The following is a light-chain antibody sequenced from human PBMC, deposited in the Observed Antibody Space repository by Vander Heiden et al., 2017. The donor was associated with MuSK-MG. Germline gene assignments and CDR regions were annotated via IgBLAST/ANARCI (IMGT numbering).Light chain of an antibody. CDR1: QSVSSN. V-gene: IGKV3-15*01. CDR2: DAS. CDR3: QQYNNWPQYT. J-gene: IGKJ2*01. Sequence: ENAMTPAPATLAGSPGERAPLSCRARQSVSSNLAGYQQKPGQSPRLLIFDASTRATGIPARCSGSGSGTEFTLTISSLQSEDFAVYYCQQYNNWPQYTFGQGTKLEIK.